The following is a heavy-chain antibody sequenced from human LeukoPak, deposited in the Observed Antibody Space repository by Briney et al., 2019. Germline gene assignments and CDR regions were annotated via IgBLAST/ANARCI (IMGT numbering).Heavy chain of an antibody. V-gene: IGHV3-23*01. CDR1: GFTFSSYA. Sequence: GGSLRLSCAASGFTFSSYAMSWVRQAPGKGLEWVSAISGSGGSTYYADSVKGRFTISRDNSKNTLYLQMNSLRAEDTAVCYCAKGSGMVRGVITLFDYWGQGTLVTVSS. J-gene: IGHJ4*02. CDR2: ISGSGGST. D-gene: IGHD3-10*01. CDR3: AKGSGMVRGVITLFDY.